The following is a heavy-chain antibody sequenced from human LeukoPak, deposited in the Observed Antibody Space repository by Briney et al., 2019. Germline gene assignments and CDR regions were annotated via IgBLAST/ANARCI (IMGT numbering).Heavy chain of an antibody. V-gene: IGHV3-21*01. Sequence: GGSLRLSCAASGFTFSSYSMNWVRQAPGKGLGWVSSISSSSSYIDYADSVKGRFTISRDNAKNSLYLQMNSLRAEDTAVYYCARVGPPYYFDYWGQGTLVTVSS. CDR3: ARVGPPYYFDY. J-gene: IGHJ4*02. CDR1: GFTFSSYS. CDR2: ISSSSSYI.